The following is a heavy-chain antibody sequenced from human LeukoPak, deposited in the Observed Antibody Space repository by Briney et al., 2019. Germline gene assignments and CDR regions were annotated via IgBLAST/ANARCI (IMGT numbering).Heavy chain of an antibody. CDR1: GYTFTGYY. J-gene: IGHJ4*02. CDR2: INPNSGDT. D-gene: IGHD3-9*01. CDR3: VSTAILYYDILTGYYRAYFDY. V-gene: IGHV1-2*02. Sequence: ASVKVSCKASGYTFTGYYIHWVRQAPGQGLEWMGWINPNSGDTNYAQKFQGRVTMTRDTSISTAYMELSRLRSDDTAVYYCVSTAILYYDILTGYYRAYFDYWGQGTLVTVSS.